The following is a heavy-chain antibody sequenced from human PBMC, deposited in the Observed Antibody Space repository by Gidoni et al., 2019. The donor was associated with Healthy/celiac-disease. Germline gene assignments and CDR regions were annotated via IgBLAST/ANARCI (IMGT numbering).Heavy chain of an antibody. Sequence: QVQLVQSGAEVEKPGASVKVSCKASGYTFTSSDINWVRQATGQGLEWMGWMNPNRGNTGYAQKFKGRVTMTRNTSISTAYMELSSLRSEDTAVYYCARGRTGSGGPLDYWGQGTLVTVSS. J-gene: IGHJ4*02. V-gene: IGHV1-8*01. CDR1: GYTFTSSD. CDR3: ARGRTGSGGPLDY. D-gene: IGHD6-19*01. CDR2: MNPNRGNT.